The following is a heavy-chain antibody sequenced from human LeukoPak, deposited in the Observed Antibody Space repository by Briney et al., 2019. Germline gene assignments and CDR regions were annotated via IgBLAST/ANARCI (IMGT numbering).Heavy chain of an antibody. CDR1: GYTFTSYG. CDR2: ISAYNGNT. Sequence: ASVKVSCTASGYTFTSYGISWVRQAPGQGLEWMGWISAYNGNTNYAQKLQGRVTMTTDTSTSTAYMELRSLRSDDTAVYYCASVAAAGQNWFDPWGQGTLVTVSS. J-gene: IGHJ5*02. D-gene: IGHD6-13*01. V-gene: IGHV1-18*01. CDR3: ASVAAAGQNWFDP.